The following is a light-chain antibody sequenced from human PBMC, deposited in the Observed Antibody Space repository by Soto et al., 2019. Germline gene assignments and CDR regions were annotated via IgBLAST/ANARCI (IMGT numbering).Light chain of an antibody. CDR3: QLWDTTDFRVV. CDR1: NIGSES. CDR2: DDS. V-gene: IGLV3-21*02. J-gene: IGLJ2*01. Sequence: SSVLTQPPSVSVAPGQTAKITCGGNNIGSESVHWYQQKPGQGPVLVVYDDSDRPSGIPERFSGSNSGNTATLTISRVEAGDEADYYCQLWDTTDFRVVFGGGTKVTVL.